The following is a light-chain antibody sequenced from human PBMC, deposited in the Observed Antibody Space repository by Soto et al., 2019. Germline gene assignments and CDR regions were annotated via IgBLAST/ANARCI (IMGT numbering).Light chain of an antibody. CDR3: QHCDYLPI. CDR1: QDVGKH. CDR2: EAS. J-gene: IGKJ3*01. V-gene: IGKV1-33*01. Sequence: DIQMTQSPSSLSASVGDRVTISCQASQDVGKHLNWYQQRLGKAPKILIYEASNLATGVPSRFSASGSGTHFTLTISSLQPEDVATYYCQHCDYLPIFGPGTTVDFK.